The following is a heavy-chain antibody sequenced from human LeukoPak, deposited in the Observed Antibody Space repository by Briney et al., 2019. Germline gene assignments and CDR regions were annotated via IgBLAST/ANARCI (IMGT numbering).Heavy chain of an antibody. D-gene: IGHD3-10*01. CDR3: ARNYYGSGSYYRDYYYYMDV. J-gene: IGHJ6*03. CDR2: INPNSGGT. V-gene: IGHV1-2*02. CDR1: GYTSTGYY. Sequence: ASVKVSCKASGYTSTGYYMHWVRQAPGQGLEWMGWINPNSGGTNYAQKFQGRVTMTRDTSISTAYMELSRLRSDDTAVYYCARNYYGSGSYYRDYYYYMDVWGKGTTVTVSS.